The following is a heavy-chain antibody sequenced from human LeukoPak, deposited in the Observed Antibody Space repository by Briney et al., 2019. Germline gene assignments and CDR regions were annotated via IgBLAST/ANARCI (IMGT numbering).Heavy chain of an antibody. Sequence: GGSLRLSCAASGFTFSTYAMSWVRQAPGKGLVWVSRINSDGSSTTYADSVKGRFTVSRDNAKNTLYLQMNSLRAEDTAVYYCARLSCSSTSCSTHDYWGQGTLVTVSS. D-gene: IGHD2-2*01. CDR2: INSDGSST. CDR1: GFTFSTYA. J-gene: IGHJ4*02. V-gene: IGHV3-74*01. CDR3: ARLSCSSTSCSTHDY.